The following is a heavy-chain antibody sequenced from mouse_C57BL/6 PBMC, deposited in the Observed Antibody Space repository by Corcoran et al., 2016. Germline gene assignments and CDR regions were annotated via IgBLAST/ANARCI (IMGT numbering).Heavy chain of an antibody. V-gene: IGHV1-80*01. Sequence: QVQLQQSGAELVKPGASVKISCKASGYAFSSYWMNWVEQRPGKGLEWIGQIYPGDGDTNYNGKFKGKATLTADKSSSTAYMQLSSLTSEDSAVYFCARGRGTTVVAPFAYWGQGTLVTVSA. CDR1: GYAFSSYW. J-gene: IGHJ3*01. CDR3: ARGRGTTVVAPFAY. CDR2: IYPGDGDT. D-gene: IGHD1-1*01.